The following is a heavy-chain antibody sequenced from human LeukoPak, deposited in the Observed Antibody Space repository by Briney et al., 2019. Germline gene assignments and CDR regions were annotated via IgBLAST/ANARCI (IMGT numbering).Heavy chain of an antibody. CDR2: IYYSGIT. Sequence: PSETLSLTCTVSGGSISSYYWSWIRQPPGKGLEWIGYIYYSGITNYNPSLKSRVTISVDTSKNQFSLKLSSVTAADTAIYYCARGPGGGSYNWFDPWGQGTLVTASS. V-gene: IGHV4-59*01. CDR1: GGSISSYY. CDR3: ARGPGGGSYNWFDP. J-gene: IGHJ5*02. D-gene: IGHD2-15*01.